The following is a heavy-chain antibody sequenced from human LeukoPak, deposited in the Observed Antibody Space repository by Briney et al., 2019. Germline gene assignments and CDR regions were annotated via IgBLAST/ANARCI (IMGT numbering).Heavy chain of an antibody. CDR1: GGSVSSYY. CDR3: AAPSRGYRDTYFVY. V-gene: IGHV4-59*02. Sequence: SETLSLTCTVSGGSVSSYYWSWIRQPPGKGLEWIGYIYYSGSTNYNPSLKSRVTISVDTSKNQFSLKLSSVTAADTAVYYCAAPSRGYRDTYFVYWGQGALVTVSS. D-gene: IGHD3-22*01. CDR2: IYYSGST. J-gene: IGHJ4*02.